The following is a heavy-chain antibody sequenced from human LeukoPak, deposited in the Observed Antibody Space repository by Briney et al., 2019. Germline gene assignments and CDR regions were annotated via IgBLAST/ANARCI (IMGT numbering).Heavy chain of an antibody. CDR1: GFTVSRNN. CDR2: IYSGDST. CDR3: ASGGHGGGWSNFEY. J-gene: IGHJ4*02. Sequence: PGGSLRPPFAASGFTVSRNNLIWVRPPPGKGLELVSVIYSGDSTYYAESVQGRFTISRDRTKNTVYLQMNSLRAEDTAVYYCASGGHGGGWSNFEYWGQGTLVTVSS. D-gene: IGHD6-19*01. V-gene: IGHV3-53*01.